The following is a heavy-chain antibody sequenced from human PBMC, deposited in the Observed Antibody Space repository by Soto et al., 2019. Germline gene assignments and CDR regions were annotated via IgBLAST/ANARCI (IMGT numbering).Heavy chain of an antibody. Sequence: QVQLVESGGGVVQPGRSLRLSCAASGFTFSSYGMHWVRQAPGKGLEWVAVISYDGSNKYYADSVKGRFTISRDNSKNTLYLQMNSLRAEDTAVYYCAKVFAAGEVRYSSSWYWEEPYYYYGMDVWGQGTTVTVSS. CDR1: GFTFSSYG. D-gene: IGHD6-13*01. CDR3: AKVFAAGEVRYSSSWYWEEPYYYYGMDV. CDR2: ISYDGSNK. V-gene: IGHV3-30*18. J-gene: IGHJ6*02.